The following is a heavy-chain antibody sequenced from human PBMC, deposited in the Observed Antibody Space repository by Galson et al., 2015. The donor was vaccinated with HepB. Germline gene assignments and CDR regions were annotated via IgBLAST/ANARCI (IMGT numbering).Heavy chain of an antibody. CDR3: ARDLDRPKPEHHYGSGSYYSYYYYYGMDV. J-gene: IGHJ6*02. V-gene: IGHV3-30-3*01. CDR1: GFTFSSYA. D-gene: IGHD3-10*01. Sequence: SLRLSCAASGFTFSSYAMHWVRQAPGKGLEWVAVISYDGSNKYYADSVKGRFTISRDNSKNTLYLQMNSLRAEDTAVYYCARDLDRPKPEHHYGSGSYYSYYYYYGMDVWGQGTTVTVSS. CDR2: ISYDGSNK.